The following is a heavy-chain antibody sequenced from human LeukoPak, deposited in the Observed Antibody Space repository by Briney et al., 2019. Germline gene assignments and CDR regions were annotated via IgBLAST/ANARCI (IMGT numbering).Heavy chain of an antibody. CDR1: GGTFSSYA. Sequence: SVKVSCKASGGTFSSYAISWVRQAPGQGLEWMGGIIPIFGTANYAQKFQGRVTITADESTSTAYMELSSLRSEDTAVYYCAKHGGYSYGSYYYYGMDVWGQGTTVTVSS. CDR3: AKHGGYSYGSYYYYGMDV. J-gene: IGHJ6*02. D-gene: IGHD5-18*01. CDR2: IIPIFGTA. V-gene: IGHV1-69*13.